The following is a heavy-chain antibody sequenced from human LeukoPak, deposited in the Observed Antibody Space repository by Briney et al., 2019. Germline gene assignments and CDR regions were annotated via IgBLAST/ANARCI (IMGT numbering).Heavy chain of an antibody. CDR3: ARGTFTVGAPMDV. V-gene: IGHV1-18*01. CDR2: IRPNNGHT. CDR1: GYSVDSYG. Sequence: GASVKVSCKASGYSVDSYGVSWVRQAPGQGLVWMGWIRPNNGHTNYAQKFQGRVTMTTDTSTSTVYMEVMSLTYDDTAVYYCARGTFTVGAPMDVWGQGTTVIVSS. J-gene: IGHJ6*02. D-gene: IGHD4-23*01.